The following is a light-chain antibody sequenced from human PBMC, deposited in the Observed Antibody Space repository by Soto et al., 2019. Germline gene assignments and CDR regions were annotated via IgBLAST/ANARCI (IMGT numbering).Light chain of an antibody. Sequence: EIVLTQSPATLSLSPGERATLSCRASQSVSSYLAWYQQKPGQAPRLLIYDASNRATAIPARFSGSGSGRDFTLTISSLEPEEFSVYYCQQRSNWPPYTFGQGTKLEIK. V-gene: IGKV3-11*02. J-gene: IGKJ2*01. CDR1: QSVSSY. CDR3: QQRSNWPPYT. CDR2: DAS.